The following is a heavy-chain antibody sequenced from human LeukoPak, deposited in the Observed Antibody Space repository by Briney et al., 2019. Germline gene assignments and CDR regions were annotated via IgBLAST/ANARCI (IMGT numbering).Heavy chain of an antibody. CDR2: SANKARSYTA. CDR1: GFTFSDHD. V-gene: IGHV3-72*01. CDR3: AGTSSVSYSFDY. J-gene: IGHJ4*02. D-gene: IGHD1-26*01. Sequence: PGGSLRLSCAASGFTFSDHDMEWVRQAPEKGLEWVGRSANKARSYTAQYAASVKGRFTISRDDSKNSLYLQMNSLKTEDTAVYYCAGTSSVSYSFDYWGQGALVTVSS.